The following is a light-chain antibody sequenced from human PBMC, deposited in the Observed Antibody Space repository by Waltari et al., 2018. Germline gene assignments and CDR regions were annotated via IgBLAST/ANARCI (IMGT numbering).Light chain of an antibody. CDR1: NIGSKS. V-gene: IGLV3-21*02. CDR2: DDS. Sequence: SYVLTQPPSVSVAPGQTARITCGGNNIGSKSVHWYQQKPGQAPVLVVYDDSDRPSGIPGRFSGANAGNTATLTISRVEAGDEADYYCQVWDRSSDHPKVVFGGGTKLTVL. CDR3: QVWDRSSDHPKVV. J-gene: IGLJ2*01.